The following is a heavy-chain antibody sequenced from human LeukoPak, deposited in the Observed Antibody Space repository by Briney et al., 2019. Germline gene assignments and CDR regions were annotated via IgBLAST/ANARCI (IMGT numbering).Heavy chain of an antibody. J-gene: IGHJ4*02. CDR2: IYTGGKS. Sequence: PGGSLRLSCAASGFTVSSNYMSWVRQAPGKGLEWVSLIYTGGKSYYADSVKGRFTLSRDNSKNTVYLQMTSLRVEGTAMYYCATISDLLYYFDSWGQGTLVTVSS. V-gene: IGHV3-66*01. CDR1: GFTVSSNY. CDR3: ATISDLLYYFDS.